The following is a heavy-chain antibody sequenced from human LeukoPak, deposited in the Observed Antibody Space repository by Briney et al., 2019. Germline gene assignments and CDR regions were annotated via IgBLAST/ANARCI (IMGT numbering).Heavy chain of an antibody. Sequence: SETLSLTCTVSGGSISSYYWSWIRQPPGKGLEWIGYIYYSGTTNYNPSLKSRVTMSVDTSKNQFSLRLNSVTPADTALYYCARAKGDYWGQGTLVTVSS. CDR3: ARAKGDY. V-gene: IGHV4-59*01. J-gene: IGHJ4*02. CDR1: GGSISSYY. CDR2: IYYSGTT.